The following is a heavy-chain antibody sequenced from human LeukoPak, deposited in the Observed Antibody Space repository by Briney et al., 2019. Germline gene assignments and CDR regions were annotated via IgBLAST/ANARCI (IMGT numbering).Heavy chain of an antibody. CDR3: ARGWLAETTVVTPYNY. J-gene: IGHJ4*02. CDR2: ITPIFRTP. Sequence: SVKVSCKASGGTFSSTTINWVRQAPGQGLEWMGGITPIFRTPNYAQKFQGRVTITAVESMSTAYMDLSSLRSEDTAVYYCARGWLAETTVVTPYNYWGQGTLVTVSS. V-gene: IGHV1-69*13. CDR1: GGTFSSTT. D-gene: IGHD2-21*02.